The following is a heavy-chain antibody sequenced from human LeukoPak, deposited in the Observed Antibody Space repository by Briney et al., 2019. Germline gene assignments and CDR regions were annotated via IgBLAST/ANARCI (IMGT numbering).Heavy chain of an antibody. Sequence: SVTVSCKASGGTFSSYAISWVRQAPGQGLEWMGGIIPIFGTANYAQKFQGRVTITADESTSTAYMELSSLRSEDTAVYYCASLVVVAAAGTDYWGQGTLVTVSS. CDR2: IIPIFGTA. J-gene: IGHJ4*02. CDR1: GGTFSSYA. V-gene: IGHV1-69*01. D-gene: IGHD6-13*01. CDR3: ASLVVVAAAGTDY.